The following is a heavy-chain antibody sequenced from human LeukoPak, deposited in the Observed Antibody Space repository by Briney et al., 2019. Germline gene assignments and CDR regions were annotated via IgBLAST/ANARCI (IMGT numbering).Heavy chain of an antibody. Sequence: GGSLRLSCAASGFIFRNYGMSWVRQAPGKGLEWVSSISSSSSYIYYADSVKGRFTISRDNAKNSLYLQMNSLRAEDTAVYYCARSGHLLWFGELLSQDDAFDIWGQGTMVTVSS. CDR2: ISSSSSYI. CDR3: ARSGHLLWFGELLSQDDAFDI. CDR1: GFIFRNYG. D-gene: IGHD3-10*01. V-gene: IGHV3-21*01. J-gene: IGHJ3*02.